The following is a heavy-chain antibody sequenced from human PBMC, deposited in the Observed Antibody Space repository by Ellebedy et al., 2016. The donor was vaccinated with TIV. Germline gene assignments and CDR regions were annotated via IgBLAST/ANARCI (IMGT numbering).Heavy chain of an antibody. CDR2: INHSGST. D-gene: IGHD4-17*01. J-gene: IGHJ5*02. V-gene: IGHV4-34*01. CDR3: ARGGRNDYGDSRNNWFDP. CDR1: GGSFSGYY. Sequence: SETLSLTCAVYGGSFSGYYWSWIRQPPGKGLEWIGEINHSGSTNYNPSLKSRVTISVDTSKNQFSLKLSSVTAADTAVYYCARGGRNDYGDSRNNWFDPWGQGTLVTVSS.